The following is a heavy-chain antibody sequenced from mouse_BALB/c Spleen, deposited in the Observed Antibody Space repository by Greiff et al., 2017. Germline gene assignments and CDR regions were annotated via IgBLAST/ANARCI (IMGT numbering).Heavy chain of an antibody. V-gene: IGHV1S56*01. J-gene: IGHJ4*01. D-gene: IGHD1-1*01. CDR3: AGHYYGRSYRDYYAMDY. CDR2: IYPGNVNT. CDR1: GYTFTSYY. Sequence: QVQLQQSGPELVKPGASERISCKASGYTFTSYYIHWVKQRPGQGLEWIGWIYPGNVNTKYNEKFKGKATLTADKSSSTAYMQLSSLTSEDSAVFFCAGHYYGRSYRDYYAMDYWGQGTSVTGSS.